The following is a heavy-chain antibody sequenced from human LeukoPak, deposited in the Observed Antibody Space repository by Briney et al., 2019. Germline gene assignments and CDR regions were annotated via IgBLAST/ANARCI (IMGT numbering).Heavy chain of an antibody. Sequence: GSLRLSCAASGFTFSSYSMNWVRQPAGKGLEWIGRLYNNGSTNYSPSLKSRVIMSFDPSKNQFSLKLNSVTAADTAFYYCVRDRGLGRGFDPWGQGTMVTVSS. J-gene: IGHJ5*02. D-gene: IGHD3-16*01. CDR2: LYNNGST. V-gene: IGHV4-4*07. CDR3: VRDRGLGRGFDP. CDR1: GFTFSSYS.